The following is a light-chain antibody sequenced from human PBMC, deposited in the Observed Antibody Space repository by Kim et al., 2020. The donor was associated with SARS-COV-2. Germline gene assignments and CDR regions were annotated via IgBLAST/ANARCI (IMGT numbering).Light chain of an antibody. CDR1: QGIGSA. V-gene: IGKV1-13*02. J-gene: IGKJ2*01. Sequence: AIQLTQSPSSLSASVGDRVTITCRASQGIGSALAWYQQKPGKAPKLLIYDVSTLEIGVPSSFSGSGSGTDFTLTISSLQPEDFAAYYCQQFNSFPYTFGQGTKLEI. CDR3: QQFNSFPYT. CDR2: DVS.